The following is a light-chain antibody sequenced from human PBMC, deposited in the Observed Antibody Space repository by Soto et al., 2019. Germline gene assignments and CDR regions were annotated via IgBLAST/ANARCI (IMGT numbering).Light chain of an antibody. J-gene: IGKJ5*01. CDR1: QSVSNN. V-gene: IGKV3-15*01. CDR3: QQYNHWPPIT. CDR2: YAS. Sequence: EIMMTQSPATLSVSPGERATLSCRASQSVSNNLAWYQQKPGQAPRLLIYYASTSATGIPARFSGSGSGTEFNLTISSLQSEDFALYYCQQYNHWPPITFGQGTRLEIK.